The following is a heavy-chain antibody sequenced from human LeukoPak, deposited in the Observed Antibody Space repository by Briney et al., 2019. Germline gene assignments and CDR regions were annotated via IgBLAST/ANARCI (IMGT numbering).Heavy chain of an antibody. Sequence: GGSLRLSCAASGFTFSSFIMNWVRQAPGKGLEWVSYISSSSSTIYYADSVKGRFTISRDNAKNSLYLQMNSLRAEDTAVYYCARIEAAAGYHFAYWGQGTLVTVSS. J-gene: IGHJ4*02. CDR3: ARIEAAAGYHFAY. V-gene: IGHV3-48*01. CDR2: ISSSSSTI. CDR1: GFTFSSFI. D-gene: IGHD6-13*01.